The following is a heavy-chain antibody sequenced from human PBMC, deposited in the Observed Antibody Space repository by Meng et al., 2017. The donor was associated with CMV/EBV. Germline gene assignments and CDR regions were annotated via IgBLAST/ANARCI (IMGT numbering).Heavy chain of an antibody. Sequence: SVKVSCKASGGTFSSYAISWVRQAPGQGLERMGGIIPIFGTANYAQKFQGRVTITTDESTSTAYMELSSLRSEDTAVYYCASGPERWYQPRRNWFDPWGQGTLVTVSS. D-gene: IGHD2-2*01. CDR2: IIPIFGTA. CDR3: ASGPERWYQPRRNWFDP. J-gene: IGHJ5*02. V-gene: IGHV1-69*05. CDR1: GGTFSSYA.